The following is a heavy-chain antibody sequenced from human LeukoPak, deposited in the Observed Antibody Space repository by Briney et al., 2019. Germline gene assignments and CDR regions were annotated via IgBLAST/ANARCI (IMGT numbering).Heavy chain of an antibody. CDR3: ARGAYYCGSSGYPEYFQH. CDR2: INHSGST. V-gene: IGHV4-34*01. D-gene: IGHD3-22*01. J-gene: IGHJ1*01. CDR1: GGSFSGYY. Sequence: SETLSLTCAVYGGSFSGYYCSWIRQPPGKGLEWIGEINHSGSTNYNPSLKSRVTISIDTSKNQFSLKLSSVTAADTAVYYCARGAYYCGSSGYPEYFQHWGQGTLVTVSS.